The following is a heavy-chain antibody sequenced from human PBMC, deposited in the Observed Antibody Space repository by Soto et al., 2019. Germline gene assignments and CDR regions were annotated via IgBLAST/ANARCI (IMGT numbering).Heavy chain of an antibody. Sequence: EVQLVESGGGLVQPGGSLRLSCAASGFTVSTKYMSWVRQAPGKGLEWVSVIYSGGSTFYADSVMGRFTISRDNSKNTVNLQMNSLRAEDTAVSYWARDPWAADYWGQGTLVTVSS. CDR1: GFTVSTKY. J-gene: IGHJ4*02. V-gene: IGHV3-66*01. D-gene: IGHD3-16*01. CDR3: ARDPWAADY. CDR2: IYSGGST.